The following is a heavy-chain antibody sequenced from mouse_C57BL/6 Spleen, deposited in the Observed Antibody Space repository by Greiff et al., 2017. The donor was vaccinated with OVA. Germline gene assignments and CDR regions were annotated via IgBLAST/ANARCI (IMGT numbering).Heavy chain of an antibody. Sequence: QVQLQQSGAELLKPGASVKLSCKATGYTFTGYWIEWVKQRPGHGLEWIGEILPGSGSTNYNEKFKGKATFTADTSSNTAYMQLSSLTTEDSAIYYCAGYIYDGFYWYFDVWGTGTTVTVSS. D-gene: IGHD2-3*01. J-gene: IGHJ1*03. CDR1: GYTFTGYW. CDR3: AGYIYDGFYWYFDV. CDR2: ILPGSGST. V-gene: IGHV1-9*01.